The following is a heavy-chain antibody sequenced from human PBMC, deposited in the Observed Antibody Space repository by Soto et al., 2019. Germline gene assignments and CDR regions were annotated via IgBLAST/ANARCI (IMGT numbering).Heavy chain of an antibody. CDR1: GFTFSNAW. Sequence: GGSLRLSCAASGFTFSNAWMNWVRQAPGKGLEWVARIKSKTDGGTTDYAAPVKGRFTISRDDSKNTLFLQMNSLKTEDTAVYYCTSSILTGYFSRSIFDYRGQRDFVTVSS. J-gene: IGHJ4*02. V-gene: IGHV3-15*07. CDR2: IKSKTDGGTT. CDR3: TSSILTGYFSRSIFDY. D-gene: IGHD3-9*01.